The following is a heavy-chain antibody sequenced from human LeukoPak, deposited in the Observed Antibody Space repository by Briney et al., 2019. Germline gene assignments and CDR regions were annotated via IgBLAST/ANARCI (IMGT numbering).Heavy chain of an antibody. V-gene: IGHV3-30*18. CDR3: AKDRYYYDSSGYPGH. J-gene: IGHJ4*02. Sequence: GGSLRLSCAASGFTFSSYGMHWVRQAPAKGLEWVAVISYDGSNKYYADSVKGRFTISRDNSKNTLYLQMNSLRAEDTAVYYCAKDRYYYDSSGYPGHWGQGTLVTVSS. CDR2: ISYDGSNK. D-gene: IGHD3-22*01. CDR1: GFTFSSYG.